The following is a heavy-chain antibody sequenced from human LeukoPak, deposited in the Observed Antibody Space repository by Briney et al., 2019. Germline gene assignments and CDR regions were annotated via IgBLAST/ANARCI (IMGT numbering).Heavy chain of an antibody. CDR2: ISSSGSTK. D-gene: IGHD6-13*01. V-gene: IGHV3-48*03. Sequence: PGGSLRLSCAASGFTFSSYEMNWVRQAPGKGLEWVSYISSSGSTKYYADSVKGRFTISRDNAKNLLYLEMNSLRAEDTAVYYCARALGSSWYVFYIWGQGTVVTVSS. J-gene: IGHJ3*02. CDR1: GFTFSSYE. CDR3: ARALGSSWYVFYI.